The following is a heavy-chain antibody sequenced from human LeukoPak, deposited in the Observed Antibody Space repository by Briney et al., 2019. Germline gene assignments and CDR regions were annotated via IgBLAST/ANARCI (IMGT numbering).Heavy chain of an antibody. V-gene: IGHV3-48*01. CDR2: ISSSSSTI. J-gene: IGHJ4*02. Sequence: GGSLRLSCAASGFTFSSYSMNWVRQAPGKGLEWVSYISSSSSTIYYADSVKGRFTISRDNSKNTLYLQMNSLRAEDTAVFYCAKDGGSWNFDYWGQGTLVTVSS. CDR1: GFTFSSYS. D-gene: IGHD6-13*01. CDR3: AKDGGSWNFDY.